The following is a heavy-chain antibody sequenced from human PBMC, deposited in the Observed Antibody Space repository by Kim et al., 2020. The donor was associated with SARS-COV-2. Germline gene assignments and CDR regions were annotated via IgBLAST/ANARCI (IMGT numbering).Heavy chain of an antibody. V-gene: IGHV3-30*04. CDR2: ISYDGSNK. CDR1: GFTFSSYA. J-gene: IGHJ4*02. D-gene: IGHD6-19*01. CDR3: ARDSSGWFPPQGEFDY. Sequence: GGSLRLSCAASGFTFSSYAMHWVRQAPGKGLEWVAVISYDGSNKYYADSVKGRFTISRDNSKNTLYLQMNSLRAEDTAVYYCARDSSGWFPPQGEFDYWGQGTLVTVSS.